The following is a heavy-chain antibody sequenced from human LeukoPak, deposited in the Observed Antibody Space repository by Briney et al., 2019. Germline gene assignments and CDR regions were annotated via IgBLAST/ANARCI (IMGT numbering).Heavy chain of an antibody. CDR2: TRNKANSYTT. J-gene: IGHJ6*03. CDR1: GFTFSDHY. D-gene: IGHD3-22*01. CDR3: ARVGANYYDSSGCMDV. Sequence: PGGSLRLSCAASGFTFSDHYMDWVRQAPGKGLEWVGRTRNKANSYTTEYAASVKGRFTISRDDSKNSLYLQMNSLKTEDTAVYYCARVGANYYDSSGCMDVWGKGTTVTISS. V-gene: IGHV3-72*01.